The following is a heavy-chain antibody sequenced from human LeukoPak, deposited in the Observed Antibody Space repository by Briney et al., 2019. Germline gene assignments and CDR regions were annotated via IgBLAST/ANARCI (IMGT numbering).Heavy chain of an antibody. CDR3: ARRVEYYYDSSGYYYGPWYFDL. D-gene: IGHD3-22*01. Sequence: NPSETLSLTCAVSGGSISSSNWWSWVRQPPGKGLEWVGEIYHSGSTNYNPSLKSRVTISVDTSKNQFSLKLSSVTAADTAVYYCARRVEYYYDSSGYYYGPWYFDLWGRGTLVTVSS. CDR2: IYHSGST. V-gene: IGHV4-4*02. CDR1: GGSISSSNW. J-gene: IGHJ2*01.